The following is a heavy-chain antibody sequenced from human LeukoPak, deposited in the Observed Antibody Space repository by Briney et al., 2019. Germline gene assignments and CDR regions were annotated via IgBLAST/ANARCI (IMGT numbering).Heavy chain of an antibody. Sequence: GGSLRLSRAASGFTFRNYGMHWVRQAPGKGLEWVVVIWSDGSTKYYAESVQGRFTISRDTSKNRLYLQLNSLRVEDTAVFYCARDTSSSWYYFDHWGQGTLVTVSS. CDR2: IWSDGSTK. J-gene: IGHJ4*02. CDR1: GFTFRNYG. D-gene: IGHD6-13*01. CDR3: ARDTSSSWYYFDH. V-gene: IGHV3-33*01.